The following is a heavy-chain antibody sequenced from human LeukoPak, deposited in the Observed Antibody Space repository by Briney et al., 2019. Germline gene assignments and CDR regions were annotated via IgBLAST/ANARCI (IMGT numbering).Heavy chain of an antibody. CDR2: ISYDGSNK. CDR1: GFTFSSYA. D-gene: IGHD3-3*01. Sequence: GGSLRLSCAASGFTFSSYAMHWVRQAPGKGLEWVAVISYDGSNKYYADSVKGRFTISRDNSKNTLYLQMNSLRAEDTAVYYCARDFWSGRSYYYYYMDVWGKGTTVTVSS. V-gene: IGHV3-30*04. CDR3: ARDFWSGRSYYYYYMDV. J-gene: IGHJ6*03.